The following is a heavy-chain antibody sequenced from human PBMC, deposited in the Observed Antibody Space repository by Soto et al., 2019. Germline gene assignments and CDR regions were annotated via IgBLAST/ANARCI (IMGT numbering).Heavy chain of an antibody. V-gene: IGHV5-10-1*01. Sequence: GESLKISCKGSGYSFTSYWISWVRQMPGKGLEWMGRIDPSDSYTNYSPSFQGHVTISADKSVSTAYLQWSSLKASDTAMYYCARYPITYYDILTGPRGDWFDPWRQGTLVTVSS. J-gene: IGHJ5*02. CDR1: GYSFTSYW. CDR3: ARYPITYYDILTGPRGDWFDP. CDR2: IDPSDSYT. D-gene: IGHD3-9*01.